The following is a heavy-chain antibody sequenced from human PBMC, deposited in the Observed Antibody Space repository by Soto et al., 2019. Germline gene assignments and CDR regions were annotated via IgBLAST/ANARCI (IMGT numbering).Heavy chain of an antibody. D-gene: IGHD3-16*01. Sequence: QVQLVQSGAEVKKPGSSVKVSCKASGGTFSSYAISWLRQAPGQGLGWMGGIIPIFGTANYAQKFQGRVTITADESTSTAYMELSSLRSEDTAVYYCERARGAVDAFDIWGQGRMVTVSS. V-gene: IGHV1-69*01. CDR3: ERARGAVDAFDI. J-gene: IGHJ3*02. CDR1: GGTFSSYA. CDR2: IIPIFGTA.